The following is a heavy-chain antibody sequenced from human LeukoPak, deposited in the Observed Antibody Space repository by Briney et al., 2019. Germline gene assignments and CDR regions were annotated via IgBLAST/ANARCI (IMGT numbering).Heavy chain of an antibody. J-gene: IGHJ6*03. V-gene: IGHV3-11*04. D-gene: IGHD4-17*01. Sequence: PWGSLRLSCAASGFIFSDYYMSWIRQAPGKGLEGLSHISTSGTSIHYADSVKGRFTISRDNAENSLYLQMDSLRVEDTAVYFCARDATTELGTVYMDVWGKGTTVTISS. CDR3: ARDATTELGTVYMDV. CDR2: ISTSGTSI. CDR1: GFIFSDYY.